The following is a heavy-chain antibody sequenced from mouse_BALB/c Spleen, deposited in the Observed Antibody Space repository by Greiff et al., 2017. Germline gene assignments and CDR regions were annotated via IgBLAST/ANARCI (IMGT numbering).Heavy chain of an antibody. Sequence: VQLQESGAELVKPGASVKLSCKASGYTFTSYYMYWVKQRPGQGLEWIGEINPSNGGTNFNEKFKSKATLTVDKSSSTAYMQLSSLTSEDSAVYYCTRSINWDGDYWGQGTTLTVSS. CDR2: INPSNGGT. V-gene: IGHV1S81*02. D-gene: IGHD4-1*01. J-gene: IGHJ2*01. CDR1: GYTFTSYY. CDR3: TRSINWDGDY.